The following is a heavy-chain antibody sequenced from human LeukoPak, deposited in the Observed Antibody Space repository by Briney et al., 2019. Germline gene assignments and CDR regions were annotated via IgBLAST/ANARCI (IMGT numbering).Heavy chain of an antibody. CDR2: INHSGST. V-gene: IGHV4-34*01. Sequence: KPSETLSLTCAVYGGSFSGYYWSWIRQPPGKGLEWIGEINHSGSTNYNPSLKSRVTISVDTSKNQFSLKLSSVTAADTAVYYCARVGRYSSSWYDYWGQGTLVTVSS. D-gene: IGHD6-13*01. J-gene: IGHJ4*02. CDR3: ARVGRYSSSWYDY. CDR1: GGSFSGYY.